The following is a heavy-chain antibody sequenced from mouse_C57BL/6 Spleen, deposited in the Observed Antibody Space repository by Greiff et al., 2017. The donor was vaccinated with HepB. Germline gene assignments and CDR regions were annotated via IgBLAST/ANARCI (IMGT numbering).Heavy chain of an antibody. CDR1: GYTFTDYE. J-gene: IGHJ3*01. CDR3: TRWRIYYDYGAY. Sequence: VQLQQSGAELVRPGASVTLSCKASGYTFTDYEMHWVKQTPVHGLEWIGAIDPETGGTAYNQKFKGKAILTADKSSSTAYMELRSLTSEDSAVYYCTRWRIYYDYGAYWGQRTLVTVSA. D-gene: IGHD2-4*01. CDR2: IDPETGGT. V-gene: IGHV1-15*01.